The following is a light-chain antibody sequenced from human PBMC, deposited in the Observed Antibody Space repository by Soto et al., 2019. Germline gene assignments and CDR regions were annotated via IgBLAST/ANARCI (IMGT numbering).Light chain of an antibody. CDR3: LQDYNYPLT. J-gene: IGKJ4*01. CDR1: QGIRND. V-gene: IGKV1-6*01. CDR2: AAS. Sequence: AIKMTQSPASLSASVGDRVTITCRASQGIRNDLGWYQQKPGKAPKLLIYAASSLQSGVPSRFSGSGSGTDFTLTISSLQPEDFATYYCLQDYNYPLTFGGGTKVDIK.